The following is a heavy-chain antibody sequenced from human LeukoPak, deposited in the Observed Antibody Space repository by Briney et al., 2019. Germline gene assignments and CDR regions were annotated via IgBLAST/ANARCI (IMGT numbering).Heavy chain of an antibody. D-gene: IGHD3-10*01. Sequence: GRSLRLSCEASGFTFSSYGMHWVRQAPGKGLEWVAVISYDGSNKYYADSVKGRFTISRDNSKNTLYLQMNSLRAEDTAVYYCAKDHAHYYGSGSDFDHWGQGTLVTVSS. V-gene: IGHV3-30*18. CDR2: ISYDGSNK. CDR3: AKDHAHYYGSGSDFDH. J-gene: IGHJ4*02. CDR1: GFTFSSYG.